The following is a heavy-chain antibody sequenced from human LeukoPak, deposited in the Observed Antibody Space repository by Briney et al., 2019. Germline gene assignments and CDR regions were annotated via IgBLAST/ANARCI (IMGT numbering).Heavy chain of an antibody. CDR2: IKGDGTIT. Sequence: AGGSLRLSCAASGFIFSDYWMHWVRQVPEKGLVWVSTIKGDGTITNYADSVKGRFTISRDNAKNTLYLQMNSLRVEDSGIYYCARDGPAATGPDLDYWGQGTLVTVSS. J-gene: IGHJ4*02. CDR3: ARDGPAATGPDLDY. CDR1: GFIFSDYW. V-gene: IGHV3-74*01. D-gene: IGHD6-13*01.